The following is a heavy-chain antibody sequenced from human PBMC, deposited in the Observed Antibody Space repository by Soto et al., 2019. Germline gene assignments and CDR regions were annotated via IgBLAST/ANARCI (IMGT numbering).Heavy chain of an antibody. CDR2: TYYRSKWYN. Sequence: SETLSLTCAISGDSVSGNSAAWNWIRQSPSRGLEWLGRTYYRSKWYNDYAVSVKSRITVTPDTSKNQFSLHLNSVTPEDTAVXYCAREFPYYESSDSYFDYWRQGALVTVSP. CDR1: GDSVSGNSAA. CDR3: AREFPYYESSDSYFDY. J-gene: IGHJ4*02. V-gene: IGHV6-1*01. D-gene: IGHD3-16*01.